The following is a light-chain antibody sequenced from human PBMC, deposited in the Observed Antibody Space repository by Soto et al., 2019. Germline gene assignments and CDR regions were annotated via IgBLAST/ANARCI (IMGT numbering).Light chain of an antibody. Sequence: EIVLTQSPGTLSLSPGERASLSCRASQNVGSDYLAWYQQKPGQAPRLLIYGASSRATGIPDRFSGSGSGTDFTLTISRLEHEDFAVYYCQHYGTSHRAFGQGTKVDIK. V-gene: IGKV3-20*01. CDR1: QNVGSDY. J-gene: IGKJ1*01. CDR3: QHYGTSHRA. CDR2: GAS.